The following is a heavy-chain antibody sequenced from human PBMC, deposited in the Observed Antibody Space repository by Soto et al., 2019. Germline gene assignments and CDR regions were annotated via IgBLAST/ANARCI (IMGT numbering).Heavy chain of an antibody. Sequence: QVQVVESGGGVVQPGRSLRLSCAASGITFTTSAMHWVRQAPGKGLEWVAVISYDGSTKYYAGSVQGRFTISRDDSKNTLYLHMNGLKTEDTAVYYCARAESPGRFVEWLLGAPLDFWGQGSLVTVS. CDR1: GITFTTSA. CDR3: ARAESPGRFVEWLLGAPLDF. V-gene: IGHV3-30*14. D-gene: IGHD3-3*01. J-gene: IGHJ4*02. CDR2: ISYDGSTK.